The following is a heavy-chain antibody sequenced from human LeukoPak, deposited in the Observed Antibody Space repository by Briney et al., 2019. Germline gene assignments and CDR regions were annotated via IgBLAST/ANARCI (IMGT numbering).Heavy chain of an antibody. CDR2: ISYDGSNK. V-gene: IGHV3-30*01. Sequence: GSLRLSWAGSGFTFSSYAMHRVRQGPGKGLEGVAGISYDGSNKYYADSVKGRFTISRDNSKNTLYLQMNSLRAEDTAVYYCARDGPDYYGSGSYERNDAFDIWGQGTMVTVSS. CDR3: ARDGPDYYGSGSYERNDAFDI. CDR1: GFTFSSYA. J-gene: IGHJ3*02. D-gene: IGHD3-10*01.